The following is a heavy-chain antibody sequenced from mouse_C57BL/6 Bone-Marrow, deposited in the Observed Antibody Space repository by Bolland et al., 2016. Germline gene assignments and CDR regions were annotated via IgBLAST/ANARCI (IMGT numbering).Heavy chain of an antibody. Sequence: NGGTSYNQKFKGKATLTVDKSSSTAYMELRSLTSVDSAVYYCARPYYDYVRAWFAYWGQGTLV. CDR3: ARPYYDYVRAWFAY. CDR2: NGGT. D-gene: IGHD2-4*01. V-gene: IGHV1-26*01. J-gene: IGHJ3*01.